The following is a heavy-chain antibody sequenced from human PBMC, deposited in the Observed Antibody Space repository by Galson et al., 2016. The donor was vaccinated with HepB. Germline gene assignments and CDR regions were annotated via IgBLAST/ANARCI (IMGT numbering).Heavy chain of an antibody. Sequence: SETLSLTCAVSGDSISSNYWWSWVRQSPEKGFEWIGEIYETGTANYNPPFTRRATISVDKSKNQISLSLDSVTAADTATYYCTRGNLGTYATMAFDYWGQGSLVTVSS. CDR3: TRGNLGTYATMAFDY. CDR1: GDSISSNYW. CDR2: IYETGTA. V-gene: IGHV4-4*02. J-gene: IGHJ4*02. D-gene: IGHD1-7*01.